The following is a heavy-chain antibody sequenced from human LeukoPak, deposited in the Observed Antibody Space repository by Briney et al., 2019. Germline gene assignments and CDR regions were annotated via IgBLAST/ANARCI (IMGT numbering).Heavy chain of an antibody. V-gene: IGHV3-11*06. J-gene: IGHJ4*02. CDR2: ISSSSSYT. CDR3: ASLKEPWFGELIPNY. Sequence: GGSLRISCAASGFTFSDYYVSWIRQAPGKGLEWVSYISSSSSYTNYADSVKGRFTISRDNAKNSLYLQMNSLRAEDTAVYYCASLKEPWFGELIPNYWGQGTLVTVSS. D-gene: IGHD3-10*01. CDR1: GFTFSDYY.